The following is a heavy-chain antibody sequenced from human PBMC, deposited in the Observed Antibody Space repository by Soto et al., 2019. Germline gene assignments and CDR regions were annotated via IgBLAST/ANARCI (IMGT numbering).Heavy chain of an antibody. CDR2: ISTSGDST. V-gene: IGHV3-21*01. J-gene: IGHJ3*01. Sequence: EAQLVESGGGLVKPGGSLRLACAASGFTFSTYTLKWVRQAPGKGLEWVSSISTSGDSTYYEDSLRGRFTISRDNARASLYLQMDSLRVEDTAMYYCTRDGEPLWGQGTMVTVSS. D-gene: IGHD3-3*01. CDR3: TRDGEPL. CDR1: GFTFSTYT.